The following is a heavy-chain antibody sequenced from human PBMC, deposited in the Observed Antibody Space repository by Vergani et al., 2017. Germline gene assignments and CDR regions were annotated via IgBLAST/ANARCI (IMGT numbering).Heavy chain of an antibody. CDR2: IKSKTDGGTT. CDR1: GFTFSNAW. J-gene: IGHJ4*02. Sequence: EVQLLESGGGLVKPGGSLRLSCAASGFTFSNAWMSWVRQAPGKGLEWVGRIKSKTDGGTTDYAAPVKGRFTISRDDSKNTLYLQMNSLKTEDTAVYYCTTADRWLQLYDYWGQGTLVTVSS. CDR3: TTADRWLQLYDY. D-gene: IGHD5-24*01. V-gene: IGHV3-15*01.